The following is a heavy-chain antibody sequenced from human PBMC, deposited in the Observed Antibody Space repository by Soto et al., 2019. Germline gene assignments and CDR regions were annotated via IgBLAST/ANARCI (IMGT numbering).Heavy chain of an antibody. J-gene: IGHJ6*03. CDR1: GDSGSSSSAA. CDR3: ARDIVVVPAAIPGDYSYYMDV. CDR2: TYYRSKWYN. D-gene: IGHD2-2*02. V-gene: IGHV6-1*01. Sequence: SQTRSLTCAISGDSGSSSSAAWNWIKKSPSRGLEWLGRTYYRSKWYNDYAVSVKSRITINPDTSKNQFSLQLNSVTPEDTAVYYCARDIVVVPAAIPGDYSYYMDVWGKGTTVTVSS.